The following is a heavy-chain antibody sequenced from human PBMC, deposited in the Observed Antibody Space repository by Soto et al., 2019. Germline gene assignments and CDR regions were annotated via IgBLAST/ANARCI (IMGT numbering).Heavy chain of an antibody. CDR1: GGTFSSYT. V-gene: IGHV1-69*02. CDR2: IIPILGIA. Sequence: QVQLVQSVAEVKKPGSSVKGSCKASGGTFSSYTISWVRQAPGQGLEWMGRIIPILGIANYAQKFQGRVTITADKSTSTAYMELSSLRSEDTAVYYCARETMVRGSSWGQGTLVTVAS. J-gene: IGHJ4*02. D-gene: IGHD3-10*01. CDR3: ARETMVRGSS.